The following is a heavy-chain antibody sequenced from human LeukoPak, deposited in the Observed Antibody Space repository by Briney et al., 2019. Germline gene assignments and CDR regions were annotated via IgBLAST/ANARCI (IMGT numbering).Heavy chain of an antibody. CDR2: IYHSGST. V-gene: IGHV4-38-2*02. Sequence: PSETLSLTCTVSGYSISSGYYWGWIRQPPGKGLEWIGSIYHSGSTYYNPSLKSRVTISVDTSKNQFSLKLSSVTAADTAVYYCARQYSGSYGYSYYYMDVWGKGTTVTISS. CDR1: GYSISSGYY. J-gene: IGHJ6*03. CDR3: ARQYSGSYGYSYYYMDV. D-gene: IGHD1-26*01.